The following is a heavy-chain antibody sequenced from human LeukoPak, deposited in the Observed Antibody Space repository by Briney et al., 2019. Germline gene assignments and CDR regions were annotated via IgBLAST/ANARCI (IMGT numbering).Heavy chain of an antibody. J-gene: IGHJ5*02. CDR1: GFTFSSYS. CDR2: ISSSSSYI. D-gene: IGHD3-22*01. Sequence: GGSLRLSCAASGFTFSSYSMNWVRQAPGKGLEWVSSISSSSSYIYYADSVKGRFTISRDNAKNSLYLQMNSLRAEDTAVYYSARFGDYYDYWFDPWGQGTLVTVSS. V-gene: IGHV3-21*01. CDR3: ARFGDYYDYWFDP.